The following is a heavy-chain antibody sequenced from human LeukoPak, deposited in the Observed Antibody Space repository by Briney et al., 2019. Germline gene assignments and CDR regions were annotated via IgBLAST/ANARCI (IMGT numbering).Heavy chain of an antibody. CDR1: GFTFSSYA. CDR2: ISGSGGST. CDR3: AKDQGSGRVEYYYYGMDV. V-gene: IGHV3-23*01. D-gene: IGHD3-10*01. J-gene: IGHJ6*02. Sequence: GGSLRLSCAASGFTFSSYAMSWVRQAPGKGLEWVSAISGSGGSTYYADSVKGRLTISRDNSKNTLYLQMNSLRAEDPAVYYCAKDQGSGRVEYYYYGMDVWGQGTTVTVSS.